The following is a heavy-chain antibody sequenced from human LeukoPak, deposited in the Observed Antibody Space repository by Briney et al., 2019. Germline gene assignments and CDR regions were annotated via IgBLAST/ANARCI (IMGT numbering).Heavy chain of an antibody. Sequence: PSETLSLTCAVYGGSFSGYYWSWIRQPPGKGLEWIGEINHSGSTNYNPSLKSRVTISVDTSKNQFSLKLGSVTAADTAVYYCARRRGYSGYGPYFDYWGQGTLVTVSS. J-gene: IGHJ4*02. D-gene: IGHD5-12*01. CDR2: INHSGST. V-gene: IGHV4-34*01. CDR1: GGSFSGYY. CDR3: ARRRGYSGYGPYFDY.